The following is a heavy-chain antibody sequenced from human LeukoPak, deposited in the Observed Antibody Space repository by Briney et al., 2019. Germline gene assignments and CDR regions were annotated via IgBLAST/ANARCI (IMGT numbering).Heavy chain of an antibody. CDR3: ARVGGSYPPRYFDY. J-gene: IGHJ4*02. D-gene: IGHD3-16*01. Sequence: SETLSLTCTVSGDSISRGDYYWSWIRQPPGKGLEWIGYIYYNGGTHYNPSLKSRVTTSVDTSKNQFSLKLSSVTAADTAVYYCARVGGSYPPRYFDYWGQGTLVTVSS. CDR2: IYYNGGT. V-gene: IGHV4-30-4*01. CDR1: GDSISRGDYY.